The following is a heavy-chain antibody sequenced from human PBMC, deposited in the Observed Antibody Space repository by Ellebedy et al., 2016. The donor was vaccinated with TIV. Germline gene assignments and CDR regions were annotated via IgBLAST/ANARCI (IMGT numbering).Heavy chain of an antibody. D-gene: IGHD3-10*01. CDR3: ARDLSMRRITMVRGVIGY. Sequence: AASVKVSCKASGYTFVSYYIHWVRQAPGQGLEWMGIINPSGGSTSYAQKLQGRVTMTRDTSTSTVYMELSSLRSEDTAVYYCARDLSMRRITMVRGVIGYWGQGTLVTVSS. V-gene: IGHV1-46*04. CDR1: GYTFVSYY. J-gene: IGHJ4*02. CDR2: INPSGGST.